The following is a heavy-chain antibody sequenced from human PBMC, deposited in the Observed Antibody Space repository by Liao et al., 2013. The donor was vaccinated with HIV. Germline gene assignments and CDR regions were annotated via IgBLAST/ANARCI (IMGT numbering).Heavy chain of an antibody. CDR2: VHSSGSA. CDR3: AKGALRSPTGASFDL. CDR1: GGSINTYY. J-gene: IGHJ4*02. Sequence: QVQLQQWGAGLLKPSETLSLTCTASGGSINTYYWNWIRQPAGKGLEWIGRVHSSGSANYSPSLRSRATISVDTSKNQFSLIMTSVSAADTAVYYCAKGALRSPTGASFDLWGQGTLVTVSS. V-gene: IGHV4-59*10. D-gene: IGHD1-1*01.